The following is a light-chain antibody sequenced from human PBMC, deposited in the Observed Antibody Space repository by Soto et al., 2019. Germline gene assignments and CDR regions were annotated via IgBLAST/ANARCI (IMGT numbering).Light chain of an antibody. CDR2: RNN. Sequence: QSVLTQPPSASGTPGQRVTVSCSGSSSNLGTNTVTWYLQLPGTAPKLLISRNNQRPSGVPDRFSGSKSGTSASLASSGLQSEDEADYYCAAWDDSLNGPVFGGGTKVTVL. J-gene: IGLJ2*01. CDR1: SSNLGTNT. V-gene: IGLV1-44*01. CDR3: AAWDDSLNGPV.